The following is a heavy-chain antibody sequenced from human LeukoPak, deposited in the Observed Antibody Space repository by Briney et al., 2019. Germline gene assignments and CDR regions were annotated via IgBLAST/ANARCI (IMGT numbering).Heavy chain of an antibody. Sequence: GASVKVSCKASGYTFTGYYMHWVRQAPGQGLEWMGWINPNSGGTNYAQKFQGRVTMTRDTSISTAYMELSRLRSDDTAVYYCARGRTYDILTGGLWALIDYWGQGTLVTVSS. J-gene: IGHJ4*02. CDR3: ARGRTYDILTGGLWALIDY. CDR2: INPNSGGT. V-gene: IGHV1-2*02. CDR1: GYTFTGYY. D-gene: IGHD3-9*01.